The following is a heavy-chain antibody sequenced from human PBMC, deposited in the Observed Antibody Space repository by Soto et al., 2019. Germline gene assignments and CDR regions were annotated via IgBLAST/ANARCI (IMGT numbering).Heavy chain of an antibody. CDR3: GSGDLYGRKLAFCY. J-gene: IGHJ4*02. V-gene: IGHV3-33*01. CDR2: IRCDGSNK. D-gene: IGHD3-10*01. Sequence: QVQLVESGGGVVQPGRSLRLSCAASGFTFSSYGMHWVRQAPGKGLEWVAVIRCDGSNKYYADSVKGRFTISRDNSKETLYLQMNSLRAEDTAVYYCGSGDLYGRKLAFCYWGQGTLVTVSS. CDR1: GFTFSSYG.